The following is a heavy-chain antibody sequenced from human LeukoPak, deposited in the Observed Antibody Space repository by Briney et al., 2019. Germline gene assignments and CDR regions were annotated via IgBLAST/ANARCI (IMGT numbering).Heavy chain of an antibody. J-gene: IGHJ3*02. CDR3: ARSHWDGYSSGWPLDAFDI. CDR1: GYTFTSYD. CDR2: MNPNSGNT. Sequence: ASVKVSCKASGYTFTSYDINWVRQATGQGLEWMGWMNPNSGNTGYAQKFQGRVTMTRNTSISTAYMELSSLRSEDTAVYYCARSHWDGYSSGWPLDAFDIWGQGTMVAVSS. D-gene: IGHD6-19*01. V-gene: IGHV1-8*01.